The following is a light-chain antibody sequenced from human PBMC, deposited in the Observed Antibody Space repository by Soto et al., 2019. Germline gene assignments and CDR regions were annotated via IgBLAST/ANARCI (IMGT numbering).Light chain of an antibody. CDR2: DVS. CDR3: SSYTSSTSYV. Sequence: QSALTQPASLSVSPGQSISISCTGTSSDVGGYNYVSWYQQHPGKAPKLMIYDVSNRPSGVSNRFSGSKSGNTASLTISGLQAEDEADYYCSSYTSSTSYVFETGTKVTVL. CDR1: SSDVGGYNY. J-gene: IGLJ1*01. V-gene: IGLV2-14*01.